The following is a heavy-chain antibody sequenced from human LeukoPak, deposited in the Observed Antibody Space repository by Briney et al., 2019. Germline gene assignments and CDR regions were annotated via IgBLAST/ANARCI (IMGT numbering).Heavy chain of an antibody. CDR2: IYYSGST. D-gene: IGHD2-15*01. J-gene: IGHJ6*02. CDR3: ARGYCSGGSCYGGVYYYYYGMDV. CDR1: GGSISSYY. Sequence: SETLSLTCTVSGGSISSYYWSWIRQPPGKGLEWIGYIYYSGSTNYNPSLKSRVTISVDTSKNQFSLKLSSVTAADTAVYYCARGYCSGGSCYGGVYYYYYGMDVWGQGTTVTVSS. V-gene: IGHV4-59*01.